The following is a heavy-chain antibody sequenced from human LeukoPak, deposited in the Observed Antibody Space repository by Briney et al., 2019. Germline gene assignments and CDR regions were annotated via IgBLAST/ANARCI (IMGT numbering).Heavy chain of an antibody. D-gene: IGHD1-26*01. CDR2: IYYSGST. J-gene: IGHJ4*02. CDR3: ARKGEVLDY. V-gene: IGHV4-39*01. Sequence: GLEWIGSIYYSGSTYYNPSLKSRVTISVDTSKNQFSLKLSSVTAADTAVYYCARKGEVLDYWGQGTLVTVSS.